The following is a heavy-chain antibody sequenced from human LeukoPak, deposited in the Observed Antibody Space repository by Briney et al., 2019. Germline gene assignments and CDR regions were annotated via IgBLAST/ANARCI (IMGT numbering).Heavy chain of an antibody. V-gene: IGHV4-38-2*01. CDR2: TYYSGST. D-gene: IGHD3-10*01. J-gene: IGHJ6*03. CDR3: ARGISGRTMVRGVIHYYYMDV. CDR1: GYSISSGYY. Sequence: SETLSLTCAVSGYSISSGYYWGWIRQPPGKGLEWIGSTYYSGSTYYNPSLKSRVTISVDTSKNQFSLKLSSVTAADTAVYYCARGISGRTMVRGVIHYYYMDVWGKETRVTVSS.